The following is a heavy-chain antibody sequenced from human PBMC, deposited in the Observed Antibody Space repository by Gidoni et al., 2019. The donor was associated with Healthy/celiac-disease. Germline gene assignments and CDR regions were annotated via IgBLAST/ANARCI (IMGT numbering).Heavy chain of an antibody. V-gene: IGHV3-33*01. D-gene: IGHD4-17*01. Sequence: QVQLVESGGGVVQPGRSLRLSCAASGFPFSSYGMHWVRQAPGKGLEWVAVIWDDGSNKYYADSVKGRFTISRDNSKNTLYLQMNSLRAEDTAVYYCARDSAHYGDYVPDYYYGMDVWGQGTTVTVSS. CDR3: ARDSAHYGDYVPDYYYGMDV. CDR1: GFPFSSYG. J-gene: IGHJ6*02. CDR2: IWDDGSNK.